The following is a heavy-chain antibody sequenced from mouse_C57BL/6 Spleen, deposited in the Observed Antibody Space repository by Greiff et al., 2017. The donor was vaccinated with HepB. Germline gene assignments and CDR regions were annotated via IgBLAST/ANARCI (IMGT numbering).Heavy chain of an antibody. J-gene: IGHJ1*03. CDR1: GFTFSDYY. CDR3: ARDGGYFWYFDV. CDR2: INYDGSST. Sequence: EVQRVESEGGLVQPGSSMKLSCTASGFTFSDYYMAWVRQVPEKGLEWVANINYDGSSTYYLDSLKSRFIISRDNAKNILYLQMSSLKSEDTATYYCARDGGYFWYFDVWGTGTTVTVSS. V-gene: IGHV5-16*01.